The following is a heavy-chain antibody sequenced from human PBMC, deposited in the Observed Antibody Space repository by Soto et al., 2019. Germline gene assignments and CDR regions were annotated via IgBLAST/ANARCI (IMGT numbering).Heavy chain of an antibody. J-gene: IGHJ3*02. CDR1: GFTFSSYG. D-gene: IGHD6-19*01. CDR3: ARDPGEQWLTKGAFDI. CDR2: ISYDGSNK. Sequence: QVQLVESGGGVVQPGRSLRLSCAASGFTFSSYGMHWVRQAPGKGLEWVAIISYDGSNKYYADSVKGRFTISRDNSKNTLYLQMNSLRAEDTAVYYCARDPGEQWLTKGAFDIWGQGTMVTVSS. V-gene: IGHV3-30*03.